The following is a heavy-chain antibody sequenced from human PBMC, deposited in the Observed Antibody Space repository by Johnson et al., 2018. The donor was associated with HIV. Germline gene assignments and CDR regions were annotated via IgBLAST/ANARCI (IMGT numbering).Heavy chain of an antibody. Sequence: VQLVESGGGVVQPGGSLRLSCAASGFIVSSNYMSWVRQAPGKGLEWVSVIYSGGSAYYPDSVKGRFTISRDNAKNSLSLQMNSLRAEDTAVYYCARDYLVGPTGGYIWGQGTMVTVSS. V-gene: IGHV3-66*01. CDR2: IYSGGSA. CDR3: ARDYLVGPTGGYI. J-gene: IGHJ3*02. D-gene: IGHD1-26*01. CDR1: GFIVSSNY.